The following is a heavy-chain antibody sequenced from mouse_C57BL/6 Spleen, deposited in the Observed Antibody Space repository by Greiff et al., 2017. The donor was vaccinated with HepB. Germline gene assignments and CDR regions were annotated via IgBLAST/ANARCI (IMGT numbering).Heavy chain of an antibody. CDR1: GFTFSSYG. V-gene: IGHV5-6*01. D-gene: IGHD2-5*01. J-gene: IGHJ3*01. CDR2: ISSGGSYT. Sequence: EVQLVESGGDLVKPGGSLKLSCAASGFTFSSYGMSWVRQTPDKRLEWVATISSGGSYTYYPDSVKGRFTISRDNAKNTLYLQMSSLKSEDTAMYYCARQEAYSNYGFAYWGQGTLVTVSA. CDR3: ARQEAYSNYGFAY.